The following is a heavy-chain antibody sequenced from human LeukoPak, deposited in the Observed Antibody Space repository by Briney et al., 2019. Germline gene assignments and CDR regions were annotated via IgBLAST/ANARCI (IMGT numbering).Heavy chain of an antibody. Sequence: PGGSLRLSCAASGFTFDDYAMHWVRQAPGKGLEWVSLISGDGGSTYYADSVKGRFTISRDNSKNSLYLQMNSLRTEDTALYYSAKRNQGGYWSCGSCYDDWGQGTLVTVSS. CDR3: AKRNQGGYWSCGSCYDD. CDR1: GFTFDDYA. V-gene: IGHV3-43*02. D-gene: IGHD2-15*01. CDR2: ISGDGGST. J-gene: IGHJ4*02.